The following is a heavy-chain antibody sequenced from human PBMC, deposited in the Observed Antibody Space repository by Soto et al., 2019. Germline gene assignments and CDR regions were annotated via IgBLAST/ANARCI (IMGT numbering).Heavy chain of an antibody. V-gene: IGHV4-34*01. CDR2: INHRGSN. CDR3: ARGGSNDWQVAFDI. J-gene: IGHJ3*02. D-gene: IGHD3-9*01. CDR1: GGSFSTYY. Sequence: QLQQWGAGLLKPSETLSLTCVVYGGSFSTYYYNWIRQSPGKGMEWIGEINHRGSNNYNPSLKSRVTMSLDTFKNHFSLKLTSVTAADTAVYYCARGGSNDWQVAFDIWGQGTMVTVSS.